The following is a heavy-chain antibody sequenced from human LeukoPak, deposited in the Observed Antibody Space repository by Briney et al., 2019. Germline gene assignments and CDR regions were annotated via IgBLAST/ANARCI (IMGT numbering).Heavy chain of an antibody. V-gene: IGHV1-2*02. Sequence: ASVKVSCKASGYTFTGYSIHWVRQAPGQGLEWMGWINPNNAGTNYAQKFQGRVTMTRDTSISTAYMELNRLRSDDTAVYYCARRCDVVVPAAMPHYYYYMDVWGKGTTVTVSS. CDR1: GYTFTGYS. J-gene: IGHJ6*03. CDR3: ARRCDVVVPAAMPHYYYYMDV. D-gene: IGHD2-2*01. CDR2: INPNNAGT.